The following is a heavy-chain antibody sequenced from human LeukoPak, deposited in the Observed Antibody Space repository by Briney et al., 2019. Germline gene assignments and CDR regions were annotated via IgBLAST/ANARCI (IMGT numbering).Heavy chain of an antibody. CDR3: ARAVATIRSGVPSDAFDI. V-gene: IGHV4-59*11. D-gene: IGHD5-12*01. Sequence: SETLSLTCTVSGGSISSHYWSWIRQPPGKGLEWIGYIYYSGSTNYNPSLKSRVTISVDTSKNQFSLKLSSVTAADTAVYYCARAVATIRSGVPSDAFDIWGQGTMVTVSS. CDR1: GGSISSHY. CDR2: IYYSGST. J-gene: IGHJ3*02.